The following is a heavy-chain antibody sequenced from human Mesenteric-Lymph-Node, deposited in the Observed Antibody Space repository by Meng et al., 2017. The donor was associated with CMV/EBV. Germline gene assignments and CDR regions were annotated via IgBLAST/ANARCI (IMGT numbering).Heavy chain of an antibody. J-gene: IGHJ6*02. D-gene: IGHD3-3*01. V-gene: IGHV4-59*01. CDR2: IYYSGST. CDR3: ARGDRITIFGVVTDYGMDV. Sequence: SETLSLTCTVSGGSISSYYWSWIRQPPGKGLEWIGYIYYSGSTNYNPSLKSRVTISVDTSKSQFSLKLSSVTAADTAVYYCARGDRITIFGVVTDYGMDVWGQGTTVTVSS. CDR1: GGSISSYY.